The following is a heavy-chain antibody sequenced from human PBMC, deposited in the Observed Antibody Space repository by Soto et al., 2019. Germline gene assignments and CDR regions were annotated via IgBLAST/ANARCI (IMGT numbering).Heavy chain of an antibody. CDR2: ISGSGGST. CDR3: AKGLWDGYDLNWFDP. Sequence: GGSLRLSCAASGFTFSSYAMSWVRQAPGKGLEWVSAISGSGGSTYYADSVKGRFTISRDNSKNTLYLQMNSLRAEDTAVYYCAKGLWDGYDLNWFDPWGQGTLVTVSS. D-gene: IGHD5-12*01. J-gene: IGHJ5*02. V-gene: IGHV3-23*01. CDR1: GFTFSSYA.